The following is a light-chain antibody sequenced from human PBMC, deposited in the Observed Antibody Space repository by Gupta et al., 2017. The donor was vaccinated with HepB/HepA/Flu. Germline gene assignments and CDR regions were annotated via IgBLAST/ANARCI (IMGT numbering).Light chain of an antibody. Sequence: ELVLSQSPGILSLSPGERATLSCRDSQRVRSSYLAWYQQTPGQAPRLLIYGASSRATGIPDRFSGSGSGTDFALTISRLEPEEFAVYYCQQEGSSPRTFGQGTKVEIK. V-gene: IGKV3-20*01. CDR2: GAS. CDR3: QQEGSSPRT. CDR1: QRVRSSY. J-gene: IGKJ2*02.